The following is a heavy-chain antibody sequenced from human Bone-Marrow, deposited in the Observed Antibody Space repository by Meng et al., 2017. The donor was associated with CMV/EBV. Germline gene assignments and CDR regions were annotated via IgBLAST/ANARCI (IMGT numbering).Heavy chain of an antibody. Sequence: GESLKISCAASGFTFSNYAMSWVRQASGKGLEWVSSISGSGGSTYYADSVKGRFTISRDNSKDMLYLQMSSLRAEDTALYYCAKDQGVYDSSGFYPLGFDYWGQGTLVTVSS. V-gene: IGHV3-23*01. CDR1: GFTFSNYA. CDR3: AKDQGVYDSSGFYPLGFDY. J-gene: IGHJ4*02. D-gene: IGHD3-22*01. CDR2: ISGSGGST.